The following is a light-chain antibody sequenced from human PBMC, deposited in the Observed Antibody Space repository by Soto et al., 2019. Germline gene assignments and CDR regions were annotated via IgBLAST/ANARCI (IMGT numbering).Light chain of an antibody. CDR3: TSDTSSIFVV. Sequence: QSALTQPASVSGSPGQSITISCTGTSSDVGAYNSVSWYQQHPGKAPKLMIYDVSNRPSGVSNRFSGSKSGNTASLTISGLQDEDEADYYCTSDTSSIFVVFGGGTKVTVL. V-gene: IGLV2-14*01. J-gene: IGLJ2*01. CDR1: SSDVGAYNS. CDR2: DVS.